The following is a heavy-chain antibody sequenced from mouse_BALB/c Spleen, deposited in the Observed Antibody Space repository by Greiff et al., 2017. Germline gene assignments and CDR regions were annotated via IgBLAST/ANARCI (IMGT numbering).Heavy chain of an antibody. CDR1: GFSLTSYG. V-gene: IGHV2-2*02. CDR3: AKKNNWGRFAY. D-gene: IGHD4-1*01. CDR2: IWGGGST. Sequence: VQGVESGPGLVQPSQSLSITCTVSGFSLTSYGVHWVRQSPGKGLEWLGVIWGGGSTDYNAAFISRLSISKDNTKGQVFFKMNSLQANDTDIYYSAKKNNWGRFAYWGQGTLVTVSA. J-gene: IGHJ3*01.